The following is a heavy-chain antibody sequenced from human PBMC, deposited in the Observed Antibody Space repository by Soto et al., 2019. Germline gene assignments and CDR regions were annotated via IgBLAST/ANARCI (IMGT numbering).Heavy chain of an antibody. D-gene: IGHD3-16*02. CDR1: GFRFSSYC. CDR3: AKSRGRLLSLREIYYFDK. V-gene: IGHV3-30*18. CDR2: ISYDGSNK. J-gene: IGHJ4*02. Sequence: SLTLFIAALGFRFSSYCRHWFHEAAGKWLEWVAVISYDGSNKYYADSVKGRFTISRDNSRNTLYLQMEGLRAEDTALYYCAKSRGRLLSLREIYYFDKWGQGTPVTVSS.